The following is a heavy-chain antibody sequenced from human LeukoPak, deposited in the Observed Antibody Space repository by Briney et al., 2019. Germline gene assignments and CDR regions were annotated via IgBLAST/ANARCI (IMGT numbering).Heavy chain of an antibody. CDR1: GGSISSSSYY. CDR3: ARVSVLAAAAAGGDY. CDR2: IYYSGST. V-gene: IGHV4-39*07. Sequence: SETLSLTCTVSGGSISSSSYYWGWIRQPPGKGLEWIGGIYYSGSTYYNPSLKSRVTISVDTSKNQFSLKLSSVTAADTAVYYCARVSVLAAAAAGGDYWGQGTLVTVSS. J-gene: IGHJ4*02. D-gene: IGHD6-13*01.